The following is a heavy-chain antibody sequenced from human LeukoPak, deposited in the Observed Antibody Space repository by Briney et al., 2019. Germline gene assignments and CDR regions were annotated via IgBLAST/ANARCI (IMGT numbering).Heavy chain of an antibody. CDR1: GDSISSYY. CDR3: ARHYSSGYYLSNWFDP. Sequence: SETLSLTCTVSGDSISSYYWSWIRQPPGKGLEWIGYIYYSGSTHYNPSLKSRVTMSVDTSKNQFSLKLSSVTAAGTAVYYCARHYSSGYYLSNWFDPWGQGTLVTVSS. D-gene: IGHD3-22*01. CDR2: IYYSGST. J-gene: IGHJ5*02. V-gene: IGHV4-59*08.